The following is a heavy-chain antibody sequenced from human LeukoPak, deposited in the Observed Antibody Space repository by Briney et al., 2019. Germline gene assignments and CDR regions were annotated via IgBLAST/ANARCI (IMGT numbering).Heavy chain of an antibody. D-gene: IGHD1-26*01. CDR1: GGSISVNSYY. Sequence: SETLSLTCTVSGGSISVNSYYWGWIRQPPGKGLEWIGNMYYGGTTYYNPSLKSRVTISVDTSKNQFSLKLTSVTAADTAVYYCVRVRAKWELLGVVDYWGQGTLVTVSS. J-gene: IGHJ4*02. CDR3: VRVRAKWELLGVVDY. V-gene: IGHV4-39*07. CDR2: MYYGGTT.